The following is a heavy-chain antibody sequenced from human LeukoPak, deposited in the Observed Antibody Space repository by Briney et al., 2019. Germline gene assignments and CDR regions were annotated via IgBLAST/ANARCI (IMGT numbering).Heavy chain of an antibody. CDR1: GGSISSYY. J-gene: IGHJ4*02. Sequence: SETPSLTCTDPGGSISSYYWSWIRQPPGKGLEWVGYIYYSGSTNYNPSLKSRVTISVDTSKNQFSLRLSSVTAADTAVYYCARGYSGSYIMDYWGQGTLVTVSS. D-gene: IGHD1-26*01. CDR3: ARGYSGSYIMDY. V-gene: IGHV4-59*01. CDR2: IYYSGST.